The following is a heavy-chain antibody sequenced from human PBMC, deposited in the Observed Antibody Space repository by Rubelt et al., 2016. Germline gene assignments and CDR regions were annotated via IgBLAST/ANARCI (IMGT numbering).Heavy chain of an antibody. J-gene: IGHJ5*02. V-gene: IGHV5-10-1*01. Sequence: EVQLVQSGAEVKKPGESLRISCKGSGYSFTSYWISWVRQMPGKGLEWMWRIDPSDSYTNYSPSFQGHVTISADKSISTAYLQWSSLKASDTAMYYCARHAGDGGNSEDWFDPWGQGTLVTVSS. CDR2: IDPSDSYT. CDR3: ARHAGDGGNSEDWFDP. CDR1: GYSFTSYW. D-gene: IGHD4-23*01.